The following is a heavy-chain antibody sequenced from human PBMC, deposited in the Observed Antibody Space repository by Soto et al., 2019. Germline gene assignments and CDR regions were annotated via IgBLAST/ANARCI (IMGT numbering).Heavy chain of an antibody. V-gene: IGHV3-33*01. CDR2: IWYDRSNK. J-gene: IGHJ4*02. Sequence: PGGSLRLSCAASGFTFSSYGMPWVRQAPGKGLEWVAVIWYDRSNKYYADSVKGRFTISRDNSKNTLYLQMSSLRAEDTAVYYCARDPCSGGSCEVTVDYGGQGTLVTVSS. CDR1: GFTFSSYG. CDR3: ARDPCSGGSCEVTVDY. D-gene: IGHD2-15*01.